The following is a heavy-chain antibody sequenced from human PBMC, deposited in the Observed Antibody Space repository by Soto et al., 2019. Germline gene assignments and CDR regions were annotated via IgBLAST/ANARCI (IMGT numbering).Heavy chain of an antibody. CDR2: VYFNGNT. CDR3: ASVKFGGVVLAH. V-gene: IGHV4-59*01. Sequence: SETLSLTCTVSAASFSKYYWTWIRQPPGKGLEWIGYVYFNGNTNYNPSLKRRVSISIDTSKNQISLTLNSVTAADTAVYYCASVKFGGVVLAHWGQGTLVTVSS. J-gene: IGHJ4*02. CDR1: AASFSKYY. D-gene: IGHD3-16*01.